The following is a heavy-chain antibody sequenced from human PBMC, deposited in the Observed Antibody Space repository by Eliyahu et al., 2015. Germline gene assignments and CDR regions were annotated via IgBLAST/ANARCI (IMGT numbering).Heavy chain of an antibody. CDR2: ISNDGNSD. V-gene: IGHV3-30*04. J-gene: IGHJ1*01. CDR1: GCMFSYYC. CDR3: ARGTGDCGGGLCYSDLDI. Sequence: QGQLVESGGGVVQPGRSLRLSCAAXGCMFSYYCFHWVRQSPGKGLESVAVISNDGNSDSYADSVRGRFTVSRDNSNNTLYLQMHSLRVEDMGMYFCARGTGDCGGGLCYSDLDIWGQGTLVTVSS. D-gene: IGHD2-15*01.